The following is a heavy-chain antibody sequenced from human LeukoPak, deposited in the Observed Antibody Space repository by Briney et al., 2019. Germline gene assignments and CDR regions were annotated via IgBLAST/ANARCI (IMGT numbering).Heavy chain of an antibody. CDR1: GGSISSSSYY. D-gene: IGHD3-16*02. J-gene: IGHJ5*02. Sequence: PSETLSLTCTVSGGSISSSSYYWGWIRQPPGKGLEWIGSIYYSGSTYYNPSLKSRVTISVDTSKNQFSLKLSSVTAADTAVYYCARGRELFYVWGSYPNWFDPWGQGTLVTVSS. V-gene: IGHV4-39*07. CDR3: ARGRELFYVWGSYPNWFDP. CDR2: IYYSGST.